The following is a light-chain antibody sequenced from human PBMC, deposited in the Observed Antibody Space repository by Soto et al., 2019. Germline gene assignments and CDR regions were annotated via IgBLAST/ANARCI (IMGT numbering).Light chain of an antibody. CDR3: SSYTGSSTYVV. Sequence: QSALTQPASVSGSPGQSITISCTGTSSDVGGYNYVSWYQHHPGKAPKLMIYDVNNRPSGVSNRFSGSKSGNTASLTISGLQAEDEADYYCSSYTGSSTYVVFGGETKVTVL. V-gene: IGLV2-14*03. CDR2: DVN. CDR1: SSDVGGYNY. J-gene: IGLJ2*01.